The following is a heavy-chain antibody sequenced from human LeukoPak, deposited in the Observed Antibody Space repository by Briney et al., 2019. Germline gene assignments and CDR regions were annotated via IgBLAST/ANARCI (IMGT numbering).Heavy chain of an antibody. CDR2: ISSSSSYI. CDR3: ARADGARDRQPG. V-gene: IGHV3-21*01. D-gene: IGHD1-26*01. J-gene: IGHJ4*02. Sequence: GGSLRLSCAASGFTFSSYEMNWVRQAPGKGLEWVSSISSSSSYIYYADSVKGRFTISRDNAKNSLYLQMNSLRAEDTAVYYCARADGARDRQPGWGQGTLVTVSS. CDR1: GFTFSSYE.